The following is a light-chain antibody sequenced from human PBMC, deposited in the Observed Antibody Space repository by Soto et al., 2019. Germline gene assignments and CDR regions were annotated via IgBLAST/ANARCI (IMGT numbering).Light chain of an antibody. V-gene: IGKV3-11*01. CDR2: DAT. CDR3: QQSYSIPPLS. J-gene: IGKJ4*01. Sequence: EIVLTQSPATLALSPGERATLSCRTSQSVRSYLAWYQQKPGQAPRLLIYDATNRATGIPARFSGSGSGTDFSLTISSLEPEDFATYYCQQSYSIPPLSFGGGTKVEIK. CDR1: QSVRSY.